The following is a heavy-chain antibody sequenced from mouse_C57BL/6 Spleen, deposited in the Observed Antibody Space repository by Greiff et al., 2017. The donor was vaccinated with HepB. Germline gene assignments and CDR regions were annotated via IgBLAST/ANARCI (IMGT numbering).Heavy chain of an antibody. V-gene: IGHV1-59*01. J-gene: IGHJ4*01. CDR3: ARSLKYYGSRGMDY. D-gene: IGHD1-1*01. Sequence: VQLQQPGAELVRPGTSVKLSCKASGYTFPSYWMHWVKQRPGQGLEWIGVIDPSDSYTNYNQKFKGKATLTVDTSSSTAYMQLSSLTSEDSAVYYCARSLKYYGSRGMDYWGQGTSVTVSS. CDR1: GYTFPSYW. CDR2: IDPSDSYT.